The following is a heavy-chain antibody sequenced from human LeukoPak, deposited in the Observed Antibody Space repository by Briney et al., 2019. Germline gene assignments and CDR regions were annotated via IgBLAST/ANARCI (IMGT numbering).Heavy chain of an antibody. CDR1: VFTFSGSA. CDR3: TPSLYDILTGSDY. J-gene: IGHJ4*02. D-gene: IGHD3-9*01. V-gene: IGHV3-73*01. CDR2: IRSKANCYAT. Sequence: GGSLKLSCAASVFTFSGSAMHWVRQASGEGGGWVGRIRSKANCYATAYAASVKGRFTISRDDSKNTAYLHMNSLKTEDTAVYYCTPSLYDILTGSDYWGQGTLVTVSS.